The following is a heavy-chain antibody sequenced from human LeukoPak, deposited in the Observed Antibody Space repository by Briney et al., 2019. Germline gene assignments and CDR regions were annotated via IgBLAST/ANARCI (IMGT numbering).Heavy chain of an antibody. CDR2: IIPSFGTA. V-gene: IGHV1-69*13. Sequence: ASVKVSCKASGGTFSSYAISWVRQAPGQGLEWMGGIIPSFGTANYAQKFQGRVTITADESTSTAYMELSSLRSEDTAVYYCARDYSPYCTSTSCPYFWGQGTLVTVSS. CDR1: GGTFSSYA. CDR3: ARDYSPYCTSTSCPYF. D-gene: IGHD2-2*01. J-gene: IGHJ4*02.